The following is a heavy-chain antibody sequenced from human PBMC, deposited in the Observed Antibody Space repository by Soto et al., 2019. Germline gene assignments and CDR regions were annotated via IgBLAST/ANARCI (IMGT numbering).Heavy chain of an antibody. CDR1: GGTFSSYA. J-gene: IGHJ6*02. Sequence: QVQLVQSGAEVKKPGSSVKVSCKASGGTFSSYAISWVRQAPGQGLEWMGGIIPIFGTANYAQKFQGRVTITADESTSHASVAVSSLGTEVTAVYYWAVGRQTTVTTSLVSRDGYTLYYSCGMDVWGQGTTVTVSS. CDR3: AVGRQTTVTTSLVSRDGYTLYYSCGMDV. V-gene: IGHV1-69*12. D-gene: IGHD4-17*01. CDR2: IIPIFGTA.